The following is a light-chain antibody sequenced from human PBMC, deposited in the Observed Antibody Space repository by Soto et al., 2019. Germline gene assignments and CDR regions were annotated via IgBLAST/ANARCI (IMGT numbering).Light chain of an antibody. J-gene: IGLJ1*01. V-gene: IGLV2-14*01. Sequence: QSALTQPASVSGSPGQSITISCTGTSSDVGGYNFVSWYQQHPGKAPKLMIYDVTNRPSGVSNRFSGSKSGNTASLTISGPQAEDQADYYCLSYSSSTSPYVLGTATKLTVL. CDR1: SSDVGGYNF. CDR3: LSYSSSTSPYV. CDR2: DVT.